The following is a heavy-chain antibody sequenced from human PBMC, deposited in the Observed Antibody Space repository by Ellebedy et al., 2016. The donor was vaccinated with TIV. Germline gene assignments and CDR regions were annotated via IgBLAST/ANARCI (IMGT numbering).Heavy chain of an antibody. J-gene: IGHJ5*02. CDR3: AGKTGVRGVNWFDP. V-gene: IGHV3-NL1*01. Sequence: GESLKISCAASGFTFSSYSMNWVRQAPGKGPECVSVIYSQGRTYHVDSVKGRFTISRDNSKNTLYLQMKSLRAEDTAVYYCAGKTGVRGVNWFDPWGQGTLVTVSS. CDR2: IYSQGRT. D-gene: IGHD3-10*01. CDR1: GFTFSSYS.